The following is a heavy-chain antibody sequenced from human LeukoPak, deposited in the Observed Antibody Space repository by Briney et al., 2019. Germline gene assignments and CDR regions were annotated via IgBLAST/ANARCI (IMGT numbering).Heavy chain of an antibody. J-gene: IGHJ5*02. Sequence: GGSLRLSCVASGFTFTTYALSWVRQAPGKGLEWVSTISADGRRSNYADSVKGRFTISRDTSKNTLYLQMNSLRAEDTAKYYCAKVDTSGRYEVLDLWGQGTLVTGSS. D-gene: IGHD6-19*01. CDR3: AKVDTSGRYEVLDL. V-gene: IGHV3-23*01. CDR2: ISADGRRS. CDR1: GFTFTTYA.